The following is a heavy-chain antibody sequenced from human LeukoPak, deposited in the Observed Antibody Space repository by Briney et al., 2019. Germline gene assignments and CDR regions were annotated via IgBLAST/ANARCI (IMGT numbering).Heavy chain of an antibody. CDR1: GFTFSDYW. V-gene: IGHV3-7*01. D-gene: IGHD1-26*01. Sequence: RGSLRLSCVASGFTFSDYWMTWVRQAPGKGLEWVANIKQDGSDKKYVDSVKGRFTISRDNAKNSLYLQLDSLRDEDTAVYYCARRGGDYWGQGTLVTVTS. J-gene: IGHJ4*02. CDR3: ARRGGDY. CDR2: IKQDGSDK.